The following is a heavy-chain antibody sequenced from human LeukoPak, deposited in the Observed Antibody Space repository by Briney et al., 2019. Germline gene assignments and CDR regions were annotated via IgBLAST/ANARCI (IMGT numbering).Heavy chain of an antibody. J-gene: IGHJ3*02. CDR2: IYHSGST. CDR1: GGSISSSNW. CDR3: ARDPSMGDDAFDI. D-gene: IGHD3-16*01. V-gene: IGHV4-4*02. Sequence: ASETLSLTCAVSGGSISSSNWWSWVRQPPGKGLEWIGEIYHSGSTNYNPSLKSRVTISVDKPKNQFSLKLSSVTAADTAVYYCARDPSMGDDAFDIWGQGTMVTVSS.